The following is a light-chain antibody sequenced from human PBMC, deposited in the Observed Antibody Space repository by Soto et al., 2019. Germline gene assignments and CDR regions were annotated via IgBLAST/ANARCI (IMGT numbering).Light chain of an antibody. CDR1: SSNIGAGYD. V-gene: IGLV1-40*01. CDR2: GNS. J-gene: IGLJ2*01. CDR3: QSYDSSVSGFVV. Sequence: QSVLTQPPSVSGAPGQRVTISCTGSSSNIGAGYDVHWYQQLPGTAPKLLIYGNSNRPSGVPDRFSGSKSGTSASLAITGLLAEDEADYYCQSYDSSVSGFVVFGGGTKLSVL.